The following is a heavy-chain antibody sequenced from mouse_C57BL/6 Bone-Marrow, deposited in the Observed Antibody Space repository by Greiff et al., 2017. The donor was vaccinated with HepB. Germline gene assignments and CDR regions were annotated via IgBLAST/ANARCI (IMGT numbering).Heavy chain of an antibody. CDR1: GFTFTDYY. Sequence: EVQGVESGGGLVQPGGSLSLSCAASGFTFTDYYMSWVRQPPGKALEWLGFIRNKANGYTTEYSASVKGRFTISRDNSQSILYLQMNALRAEDSATYYCARSLMTTVVAPDYWGQGTTRTVSS. J-gene: IGHJ2*01. V-gene: IGHV7-3*01. CDR3: ARSLMTTVVAPDY. D-gene: IGHD1-1*01. CDR2: IRNKANGYTT.